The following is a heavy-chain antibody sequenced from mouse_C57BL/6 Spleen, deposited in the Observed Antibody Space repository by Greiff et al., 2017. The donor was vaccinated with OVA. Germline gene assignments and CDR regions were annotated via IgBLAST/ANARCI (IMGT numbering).Heavy chain of an antibody. CDR2: IWTGGGT. CDR3: ASYDYDGYYAMDY. D-gene: IGHD2-4*01. Sequence: QVQLKESGPGLVAPSQSLSITCTVSGFSLTSYAISWVRQPPGKGLEWLGVIWTGGGTNYNSALQSRRSISKDNSKSQVFLKMNSLQTDDTARYYCASYDYDGYYAMDYWGQGTSVTVSS. CDR1: GFSLTSYA. V-gene: IGHV2-9-1*01. J-gene: IGHJ4*01.